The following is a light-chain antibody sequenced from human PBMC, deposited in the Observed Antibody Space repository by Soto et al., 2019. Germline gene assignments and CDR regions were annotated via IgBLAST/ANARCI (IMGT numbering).Light chain of an antibody. CDR1: QSVSRTY. V-gene: IGKV3-20*01. CDR3: QYYGSAPWT. CDR2: VAS. Sequence: EIVVTQSPGTLSLSPGEIATLACRASQSVSRTYLPWYQHKPGQAPRHLIYVASSKATGIPDRFSGSGSGTDFTLTLSRLEPEDFAVYYCQYYGSAPWTFGQGTKVELK. J-gene: IGKJ1*01.